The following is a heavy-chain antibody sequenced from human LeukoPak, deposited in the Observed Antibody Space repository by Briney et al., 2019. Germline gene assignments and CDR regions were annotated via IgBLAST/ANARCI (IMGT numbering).Heavy chain of an antibody. Sequence: SETLSLTCTVSGGSISSSSYYWGWVRQPPGKGLEWIGSIYYSGSTYYNPSLKSRVTISVDTSKNQFSLKLSSVTAADTAVYYCATRDGYYYGSGSPVWGQGTLVTVSS. CDR3: ATRDGYYYGSGSPV. V-gene: IGHV4-39*01. CDR1: GGSISSSSYY. D-gene: IGHD3-10*01. J-gene: IGHJ4*02. CDR2: IYYSGST.